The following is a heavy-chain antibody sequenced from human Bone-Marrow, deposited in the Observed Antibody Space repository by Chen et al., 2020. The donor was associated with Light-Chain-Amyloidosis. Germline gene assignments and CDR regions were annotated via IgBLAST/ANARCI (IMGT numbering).Heavy chain of an antibody. V-gene: IGHV3-7*03. CDR2: IKQDTSEK. J-gene: IGHJ4*02. Sequence: EVQLVESGGGLVQPGGSLRLSCAASGFTFSDYWMSWVRQAPGEWLEWVANIKQDTSEKYYVDSVKGRFTSSRDNAKDSLYLQMSSLRAEDTAMYYCARHIVWVAPDYWGQGTLVTVSS. CDR3: ARHIVWVAPDY. CDR1: GFTFSDYW. D-gene: IGHD2-21*01.